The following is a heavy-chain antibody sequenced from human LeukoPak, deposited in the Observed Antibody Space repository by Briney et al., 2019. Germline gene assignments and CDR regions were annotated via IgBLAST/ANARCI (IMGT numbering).Heavy chain of an antibody. D-gene: IGHD3-16*01. J-gene: IGHJ3*02. CDR1: GYTFTSYD. CDR3: ARGLGDYVWGSYDAFDI. Sequence: GASVKVSCKASGYTFTSYDINWVRQATGQGLEWMGWMNPNSGNTGYAQKFQGRVTMTRNTSISTAYMELSSLRSEDTAVYYCARGLGDYVWGSYDAFDIWGQGTMVTVSS. V-gene: IGHV1-8*01. CDR2: MNPNSGNT.